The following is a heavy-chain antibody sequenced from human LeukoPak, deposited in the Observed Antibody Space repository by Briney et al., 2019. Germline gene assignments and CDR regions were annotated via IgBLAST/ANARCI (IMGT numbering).Heavy chain of an antibody. CDR3: ARGDGYNYFDY. CDR1: GGTFSSYA. J-gene: IGHJ4*02. D-gene: IGHD5-24*01. Sequence: SVKVSCKASGGTFSSYAIGWVRQAPGQGLEWMRGIIPIFGTANYAQKFQGRVTITTDESTSTAYMELSSLRSEDTAVYYCARGDGYNYFDYWGQGTLVTVSS. CDR2: IIPIFGTA. V-gene: IGHV1-69*05.